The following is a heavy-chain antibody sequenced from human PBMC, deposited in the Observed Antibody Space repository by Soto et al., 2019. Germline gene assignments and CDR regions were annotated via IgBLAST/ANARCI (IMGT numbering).Heavy chain of an antibody. V-gene: IGHV1-18*01. Sequence: QVQLVQSGVEVKKPGASVKVSCKASGYTFSRSSISWVRQAPGQGLEWMGWINVYNGDTIYVQKFQGRVTMTTDTSTSTAYMELTSLTSDDTAIYYCARDIGGGEDVWGQGTTVTVSS. CDR3: ARDIGGGEDV. J-gene: IGHJ6*02. CDR1: GYTFSRSS. CDR2: INVYNGDT. D-gene: IGHD3-16*01.